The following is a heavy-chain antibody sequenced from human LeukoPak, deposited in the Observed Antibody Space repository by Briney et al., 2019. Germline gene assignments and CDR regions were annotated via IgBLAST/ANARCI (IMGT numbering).Heavy chain of an antibody. V-gene: IGHV3-66*01. CDR2: IYPNGNT. CDR3: AKDSVDYYDNSGGAFDH. Sequence: PGGSLRLSCAASGFTVSSNYMNWVRQAPGKGLEWVSMIYPNGNTFYTDSVKGRFTISRDNSKNTLDLQMSSLRADDTAVYFCAKDSVDYYDNSGGAFDHWGPGTLVAVSP. J-gene: IGHJ4*02. CDR1: GFTVSSNY. D-gene: IGHD3-22*01.